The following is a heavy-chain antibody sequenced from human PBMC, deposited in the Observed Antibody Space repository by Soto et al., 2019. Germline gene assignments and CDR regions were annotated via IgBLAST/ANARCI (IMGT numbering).Heavy chain of an antibody. CDR3: AVVPAAIGYFRFFDP. Sequence: LSLTCTVSGGSISSGDYYWSWIRQPPGKGLEWIGYIYYSGSTYYNPSLKSRVTISVDTSKNQFSLKLSSVTAADTAVYYCAVVPAAIGYFRFFDPWGQGTLVTVSS. CDR2: IYYSGST. J-gene: IGHJ5*02. CDR1: GGSISSGDYY. V-gene: IGHV4-30-4*01. D-gene: IGHD2-2*02.